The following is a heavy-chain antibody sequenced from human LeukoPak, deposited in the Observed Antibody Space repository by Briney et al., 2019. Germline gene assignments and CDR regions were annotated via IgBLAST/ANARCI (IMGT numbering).Heavy chain of an antibody. V-gene: IGHV3-23*01. CDR3: ARTSNRRTYYFDY. J-gene: IGHJ4*02. Sequence: GGSLRLSCAASGFTFTNYVMRWARQAPEKGLECVSVISGSGSRANYTDSVKGRFTISRDNSKSTLFLQMNSLRAEDTAVYYCARTSNRRTYYFDYWGQGTLVTVSS. CDR1: GFTFTNYV. D-gene: IGHD3-16*02. CDR2: ISGSGSRA.